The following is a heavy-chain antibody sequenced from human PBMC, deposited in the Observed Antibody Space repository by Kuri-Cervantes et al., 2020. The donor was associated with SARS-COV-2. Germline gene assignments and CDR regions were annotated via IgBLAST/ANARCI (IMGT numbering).Heavy chain of an antibody. Sequence: ESLKISCTVSGGSISSSSYYWGWIRQPPGKGLEWIGRIYTSGSTNYNPSLKSRVTISVDTSKNQFSLKLSPVTAADTAVYYCARDTGFLEWLDLGSWGQGTLVTVSS. D-gene: IGHD3-3*01. J-gene: IGHJ5*02. V-gene: IGHV4-39*07. CDR1: GGSISSSSYY. CDR3: ARDTGFLEWLDLGS. CDR2: IYTSGST.